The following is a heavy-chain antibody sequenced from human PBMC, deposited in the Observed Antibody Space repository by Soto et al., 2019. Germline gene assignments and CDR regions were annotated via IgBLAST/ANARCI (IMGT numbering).Heavy chain of an antibody. CDR3: TTAPYGDYVNYYYGMDV. J-gene: IGHJ6*02. D-gene: IGHD4-17*01. CDR2: IKSKTDGGTT. V-gene: IGHV3-15*07. Sequence: GGSLRLSCAASGFTFSNAWMNWVRQAPGKGLEWVGRIKSKTDGGTTDYAAPVRGRFTISRDDSKNTLYLQMNSLKTEDTAVYYCTTAPYGDYVNYYYGMDVWGQGTTVTVSS. CDR1: GFTFSNAW.